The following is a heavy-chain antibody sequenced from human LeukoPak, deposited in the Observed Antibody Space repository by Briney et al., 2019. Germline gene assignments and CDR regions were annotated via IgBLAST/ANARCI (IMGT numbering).Heavy chain of an antibody. J-gene: IGHJ5*02. CDR2: IYTSGST. Sequence: SETLSLTCTVSGGSISSGSYYWSWIRQPAGKGLEWIGRIYTSGSTNYNPSLKSRVTMSVDTSKNQFSLKLSSVTAADTAVYYCAREVVVAANNWFDPWGQGTLVTVSS. D-gene: IGHD2-15*01. V-gene: IGHV4-61*02. CDR3: AREVVVAANNWFDP. CDR1: GGSISSGSYY.